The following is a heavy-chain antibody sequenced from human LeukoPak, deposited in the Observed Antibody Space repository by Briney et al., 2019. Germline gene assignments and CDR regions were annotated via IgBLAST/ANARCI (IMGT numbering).Heavy chain of an antibody. V-gene: IGHV3-48*01. CDR2: ISSSSSTI. D-gene: IGHD6-13*01. CDR1: GFTFSSYS. J-gene: IGHJ5*02. CDR3: AKDYSPHGCSWYVVSSFDP. Sequence: GGSLRLSCAASGFTFSSYSMNWVRQAPGKGLEWVSYISSSSSTIYYADSVKGRFTISRDNPKNTRYLQMNTLRAEDTGVYYCAKDYSPHGCSWYVVSSFDPWGQGTLVTVSS.